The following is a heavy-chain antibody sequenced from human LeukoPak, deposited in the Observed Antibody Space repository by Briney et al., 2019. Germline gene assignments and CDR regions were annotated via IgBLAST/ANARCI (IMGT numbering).Heavy chain of an antibody. V-gene: IGHV3-23*01. D-gene: IGHD2-2*01. J-gene: IGHJ3*02. CDR3: AKGQGWYQLLHDAFDI. CDR2: ISGSGGST. CDR1: GFTFSSYA. Sequence: GGSLRLSCAASGFTFSSYAMSWVRQAPGKGLEWVSAISGSGGSTSYADSVKGRFTISRDNSKNTLYLQMNSLRAEDTAVYYCAKGQGWYQLLHDAFDIWGQGTMVTVSS.